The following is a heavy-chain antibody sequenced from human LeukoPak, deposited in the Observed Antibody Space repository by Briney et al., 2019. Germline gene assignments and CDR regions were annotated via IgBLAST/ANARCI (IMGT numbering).Heavy chain of an antibody. CDR3: ARAGRRTLESITIFGVVDYYYYMDV. CDR2: ISGSGGGT. Sequence: PGGSLRLSCAASGFTFSSYAMSWVRQAPGKGLEWVSAISGSGGGTYYADSVKGRFTISRDNSKNTLYLQMSSLRAEDTAVYYCARAGRRTLESITIFGVVDYYYYMDVWGKGTTVTVSS. CDR1: GFTFSSYA. D-gene: IGHD3-3*01. J-gene: IGHJ6*03. V-gene: IGHV3-23*01.